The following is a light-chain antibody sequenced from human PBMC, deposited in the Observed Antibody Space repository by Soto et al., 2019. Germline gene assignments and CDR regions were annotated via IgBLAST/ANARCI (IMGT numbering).Light chain of an antibody. CDR2: GAS. V-gene: IGKV3-11*01. CDR1: QSVYSA. CDR3: QQSDRWTIT. J-gene: IGKJ5*01. Sequence: EIVLTQSASSLSLSPWERSTLSCRASQSVYSALLSYQQNPGQAAGLLTFGASNRATGIPARLSGSGPGTDFTLTIHSLETDDFPVYYCQQSDRWTITFGQGTRLDIK.